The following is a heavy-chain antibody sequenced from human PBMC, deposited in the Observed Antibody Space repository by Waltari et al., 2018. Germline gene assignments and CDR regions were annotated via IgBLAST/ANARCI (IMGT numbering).Heavy chain of an antibody. CDR3: AWTIAARPTYWYFDL. J-gene: IGHJ2*01. Sequence: QVQLQESGPGLVKPSETLSLTCPVAGGSISSYYWSWIRQPPGKGLEWLGYIYSSGSTNYNPRRKSLVTRSVDTAKNQSSLKLSAVTAADTVVYYCAWTIAARPTYWYFDLWGRGTLVTVSS. D-gene: IGHD6-6*01. CDR1: GGSISSYY. V-gene: IGHV4-59*08. CDR2: IYSSGST.